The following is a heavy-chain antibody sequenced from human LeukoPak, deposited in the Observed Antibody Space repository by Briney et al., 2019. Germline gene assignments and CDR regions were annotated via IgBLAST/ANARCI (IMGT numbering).Heavy chain of an antibody. CDR1: GGTFSSYA. Sequence: SVKVSCKASGGTFSSYAISWVRQAPGQGLEWMGGIIPIFGTANYAQKFQGRVTITADESTSTAYMELSSLRSEDTAVYYCARETKYYYDSSGYYGDDAFDIWGQGTMVTVSS. J-gene: IGHJ3*02. V-gene: IGHV1-69*13. D-gene: IGHD3-22*01. CDR2: IIPIFGTA. CDR3: ARETKYYYDSSGYYGDDAFDI.